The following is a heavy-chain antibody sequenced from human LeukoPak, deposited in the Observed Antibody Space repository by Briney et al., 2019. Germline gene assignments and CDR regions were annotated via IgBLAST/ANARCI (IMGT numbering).Heavy chain of an antibody. Sequence: SETLSLTCAVYGGSFSGYYWSWIRQPPGKGLEWIGEINHSGSTNYNPSLKSRVTISVDTFKNQFSLKLSSVTAADTAVYYCASRGYCSGGSCYYFDYWGQGTLVTVSS. CDR2: INHSGST. CDR1: GGSFSGYY. CDR3: ASRGYCSGGSCYYFDY. J-gene: IGHJ4*02. V-gene: IGHV4-34*01. D-gene: IGHD2-15*01.